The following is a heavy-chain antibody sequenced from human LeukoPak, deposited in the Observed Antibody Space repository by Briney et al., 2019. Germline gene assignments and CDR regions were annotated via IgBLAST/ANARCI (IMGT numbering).Heavy chain of an antibody. J-gene: IGHJ4*02. Sequence: HPGGSLRLSCAASGFTVSSNYRSWVRQAPGKGLEWVSVIYSGDNTNYADSVKGRFTISRHNSKNTLYLQMNSLRAEDTAVYYCVTGSFRSSLGGYFDYWGQGTLVTVSS. CDR1: GFTVSSNY. CDR2: IYSGDNT. V-gene: IGHV3-53*04. CDR3: VTGSFRSSLGGYFDY. D-gene: IGHD6-6*01.